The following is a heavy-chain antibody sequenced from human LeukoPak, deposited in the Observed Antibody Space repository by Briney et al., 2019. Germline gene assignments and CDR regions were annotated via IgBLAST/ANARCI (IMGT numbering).Heavy chain of an antibody. V-gene: IGHV3-30-3*01. Sequence: GGSLRLSCADCGFTFSSYAMHSVRQAPGKGLEWVAVISYDGSNKYYADSVKGRFTISRDNSKNTLYLELNRLRVEDTAVYYCARDAQQLGYFDYWGQGTLVTVSS. D-gene: IGHD6-13*01. CDR3: ARDAQQLGYFDY. CDR2: ISYDGSNK. J-gene: IGHJ4*02. CDR1: GFTFSSYA.